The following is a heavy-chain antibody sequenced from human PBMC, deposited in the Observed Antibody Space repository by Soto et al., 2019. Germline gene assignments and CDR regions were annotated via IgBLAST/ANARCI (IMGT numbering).Heavy chain of an antibody. Sequence: NPSETLSLTCTVSGGSISSSSYYWGWIRQPPGKGLEWIGSIYYSGSTYYNPSLKSRVTISVDTSKNQFSLKLSSVTAADTAVYYCATTYSSSFYNWFDPWGQGTLVTVSS. D-gene: IGHD6-6*01. CDR2: IYYSGST. CDR1: GGSISSSSYY. CDR3: ATTYSSSFYNWFDP. J-gene: IGHJ5*02. V-gene: IGHV4-39*01.